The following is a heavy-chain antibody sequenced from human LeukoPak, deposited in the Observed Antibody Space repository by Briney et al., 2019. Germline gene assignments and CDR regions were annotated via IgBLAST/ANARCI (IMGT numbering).Heavy chain of an antibody. CDR2: IYTSGST. J-gene: IGHJ5*02. Sequence: SETLSLTCTVSGGSISSGSYYWSWIRQPAGKGLEWIGRIYTSGSTNYNPSLKSRVTISIDTSKTQFSLKLSSVTAADSAVYYCARVIAAAEMNCFDPWGQGTLVTVSS. CDR1: GGSISSGSYY. CDR3: ARVIAAAEMNCFDP. V-gene: IGHV4-61*02. D-gene: IGHD6-13*01.